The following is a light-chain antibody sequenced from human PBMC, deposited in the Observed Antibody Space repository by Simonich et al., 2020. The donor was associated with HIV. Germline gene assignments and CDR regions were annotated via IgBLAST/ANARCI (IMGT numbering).Light chain of an antibody. V-gene: IGKV3-15*01. J-gene: IGKJ2*01. CDR3: QQYNNWPLF. CDR1: QSVSSN. CDR2: GAS. Sequence: EIVMMQSPATLSVSPGERATLSCRASQSVSSNLAWYQQKPGQAPRLLIYGASTRATGIPARFSGSGSGTEFTLTITSMQAEDFAVYYCQQYNNWPLFFGHGTKVEIK.